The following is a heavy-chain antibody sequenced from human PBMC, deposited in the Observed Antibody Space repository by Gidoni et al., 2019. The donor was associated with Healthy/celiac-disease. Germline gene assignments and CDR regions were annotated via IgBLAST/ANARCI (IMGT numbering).Heavy chain of an antibody. D-gene: IGHD3-9*01. CDR1: GFTFSSYA. Sequence: QVQLVESGGGVVKPGRSLRLSCAASGFTFSSYAMHWVRQAPGNGLEWVAFISYDGSNKYYADSVKGRFTISRDNSKNTLYLQMNSLRAEDTAVYYCARHYDILTGSHGMDVWGQGTTVTVSS. CDR3: ARHYDILTGSHGMDV. V-gene: IGHV3-30-3*01. J-gene: IGHJ6*02. CDR2: ISYDGSNK.